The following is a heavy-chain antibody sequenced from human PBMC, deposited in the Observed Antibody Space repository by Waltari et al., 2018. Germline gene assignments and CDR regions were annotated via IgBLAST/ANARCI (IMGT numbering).Heavy chain of an antibody. CDR3: ARGRVYCSSTSCYTKYYYYGMDV. D-gene: IGHD2-2*02. V-gene: IGHV4-34*01. Sequence: QVQLQQWGAGLLKPSETLSLTCAVYGGSLSGYYWRVIRKPPGTRLESFGEINHSGSTNTNPSLKSRVTISVDTSKNQFSLKLSSVTAADTAVYYCARGRVYCSSTSCYTKYYYYGMDVWGQGTTVTVSS. CDR2: INHSGST. CDR1: GGSLSGYY. J-gene: IGHJ6*02.